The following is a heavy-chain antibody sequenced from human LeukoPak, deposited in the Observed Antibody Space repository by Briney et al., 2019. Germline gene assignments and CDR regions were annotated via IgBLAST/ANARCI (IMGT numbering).Heavy chain of an antibody. V-gene: IGHV4-61*01. CDR1: GGSVSSGSYY. J-gene: IGHJ4*02. CDR2: IYYSGST. CDR3: ARAARDDYVWGSYRLDY. Sequence: KTSETLSLTCTVSGGSVSSGSYYWSWIRQPPGKGLEWIGYIYYSGSTNYNPSLKSRVTISVDTSKNQFSLKLSSVTAADTAVYYCARAARDDYVWGSYRLDYWGQGTLVTVSS. D-gene: IGHD3-16*02.